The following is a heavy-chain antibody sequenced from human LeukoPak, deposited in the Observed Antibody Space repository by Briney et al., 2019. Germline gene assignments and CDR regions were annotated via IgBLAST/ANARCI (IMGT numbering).Heavy chain of an antibody. CDR1: GYSFTNYW. Sequence: PGESLKISCKGSGYSFTNYWIGWVRQMPGKGLEWMGIIYPGDSDTRYSPSFQGQVTISADKSISTAYLQWSSLKASDTAMYHWARGTGQYNYGHRGAFDTWGQGTMVTVSS. CDR2: IYPGDSDT. J-gene: IGHJ3*02. D-gene: IGHD5-18*01. V-gene: IGHV5-51*01. CDR3: ARGTGQYNYGHRGAFDT.